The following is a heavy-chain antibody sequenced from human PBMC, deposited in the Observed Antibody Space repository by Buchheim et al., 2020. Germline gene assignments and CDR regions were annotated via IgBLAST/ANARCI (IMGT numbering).Heavy chain of an antibody. Sequence: QVQLVESGGGVVQPGRSLRLSCAASGFTFSSYGMHWVRQAPGKGLEWVAVIWYDGSNKYYADSVKGRFTISRDNSKTTLYLQMNSLRAEDTAVYYCARAEDYGGNTEYFQHWGQGTL. CDR2: IWYDGSNK. D-gene: IGHD4-23*01. J-gene: IGHJ1*01. CDR3: ARAEDYGGNTEYFQH. V-gene: IGHV3-33*01. CDR1: GFTFSSYG.